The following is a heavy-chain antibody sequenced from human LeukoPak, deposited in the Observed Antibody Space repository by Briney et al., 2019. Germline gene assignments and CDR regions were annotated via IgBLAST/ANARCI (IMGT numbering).Heavy chain of an antibody. J-gene: IGHJ6*03. D-gene: IGHD6-13*01. Sequence: PSETLSLTCAVYGGSFSGYYWSWIRQPPGKGLEWIGEINHSGSTNYNPSLKSRVTISVDTSKNQFSLKLSSVTAADTAVYYCARHGYSSSWYASYYYYYYMDVWGKGTTVTVSS. CDR1: GGSFSGYY. CDR2: INHSGST. V-gene: IGHV4-34*01. CDR3: ARHGYSSSWYASYYYYYYMDV.